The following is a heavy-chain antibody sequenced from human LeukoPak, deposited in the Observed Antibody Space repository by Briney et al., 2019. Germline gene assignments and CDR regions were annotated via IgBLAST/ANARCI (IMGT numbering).Heavy chain of an antibody. CDR2: ISPSSSHT. Sequence: GSMRLSCAASGFTFSDYYMAWIGQAPGKGLEWISYISPSSSHTPYADPVRGRSIISRDNAWNSLYLQMNSLKADDTAVYYCARVGSTAEAGTVDYCGQGALFSASS. CDR1: GFTFSDYY. D-gene: IGHD6-13*01. CDR3: ARVGSTAEAGTVDY. V-gene: IGHV3-11*05. J-gene: IGHJ4*02.